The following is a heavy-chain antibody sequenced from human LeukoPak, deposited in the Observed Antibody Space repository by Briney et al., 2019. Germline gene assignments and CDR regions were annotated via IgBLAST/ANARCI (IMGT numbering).Heavy chain of an antibody. J-gene: IGHJ6*03. CDR2: ISSSSSTI. D-gene: IGHD1-26*01. CDR1: GFTFSSYS. V-gene: IGHV3-48*01. Sequence: GGSLRLSCAASGFTFSSYSMNWVRQAPGKGLEWVSYISSSSSTIYYADSVKGRFTISRDNAKNSLYLQMNSLRAEDTAVYYCARDQGDDYYYYMDVWGQGTLVTVSS. CDR3: ARDQGDDYYYYMDV.